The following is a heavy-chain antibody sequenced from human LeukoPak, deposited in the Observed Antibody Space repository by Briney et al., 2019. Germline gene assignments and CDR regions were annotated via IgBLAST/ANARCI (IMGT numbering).Heavy chain of an antibody. Sequence: GGSLRLSCAAPGFTFSSYAMHWVRRAPGKGLEWVAVISYDGSNKYYADSVKGRFTISRDNSKNTLYLQMNSLRAEDTAVYYCARIAAAGTSTGVWGQGTTVTVSS. D-gene: IGHD6-13*01. CDR1: GFTFSSYA. J-gene: IGHJ6*02. V-gene: IGHV3-30*04. CDR2: ISYDGSNK. CDR3: ARIAAAGTSTGV.